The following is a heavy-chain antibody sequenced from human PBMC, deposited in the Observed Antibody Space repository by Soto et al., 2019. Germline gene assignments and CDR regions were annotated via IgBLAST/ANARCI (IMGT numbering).Heavy chain of an antibody. CDR3: VRGKVNFDF. V-gene: IGHV4-38-2*02. J-gene: IGHJ4*02. Sequence: SGTLSLTCIVSNCSISSGYHWGWTRQPPGKGLEGIGTIYQSGNTYQNPSLKSRVILSIDTSKNQFSLNLRNVTAADTAVYYCVRGKVNFDFWGKGILVTVSS. CDR2: IYQSGNT. CDR1: NCSISSGYH.